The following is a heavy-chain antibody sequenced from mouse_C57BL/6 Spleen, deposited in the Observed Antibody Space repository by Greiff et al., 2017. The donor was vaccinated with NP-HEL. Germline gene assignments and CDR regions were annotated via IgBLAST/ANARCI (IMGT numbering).Heavy chain of an antibody. J-gene: IGHJ4*01. CDR3: ARQDGRAMDY. V-gene: IGHV1-81*01. Sequence: VQRVESGAELARPGASVKLSCKASGYTFTSYGISWVKQRTGQGLEWIGEIYPRSGNTYYNEKVKGKATLTADKSSSTAYMELRSLTSEDSAVYFCARQDGRAMDYWGQGTSVTVSS. D-gene: IGHD1-1*01. CDR1: GYTFTSYG. CDR2: IYPRSGNT.